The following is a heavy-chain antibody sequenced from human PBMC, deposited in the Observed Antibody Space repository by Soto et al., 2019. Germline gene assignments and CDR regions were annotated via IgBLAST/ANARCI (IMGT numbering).Heavy chain of an antibody. Sequence: PSETLSLTCTVSGGSISSGNYFWSWIRQHPGKGLEWIGYIYYSGSTYYNPSLKSRVTISVDTSKNQFSLKLSSVTAADTAVYYCARALYYYDSSGSITPYYYGMDVWGQGTTVTVSS. J-gene: IGHJ6*02. V-gene: IGHV4-31*03. CDR2: IYYSGST. D-gene: IGHD3-22*01. CDR1: GGSISSGNYF. CDR3: ARALYYYDSSGSITPYYYGMDV.